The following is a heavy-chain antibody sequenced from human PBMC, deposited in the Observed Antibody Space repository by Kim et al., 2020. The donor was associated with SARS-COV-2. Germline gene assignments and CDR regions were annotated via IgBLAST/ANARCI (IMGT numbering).Heavy chain of an antibody. Sequence: GGSLRLSCAASGFSFSTFGMNWVRQAPGKGLEWVSYISSRSSMIYYADSVKGRFTISRDNAKNSLYLQMSSLRDEDTAVYYCARDRYDSSGYPYFDYWGQGTLVTVSS. D-gene: IGHD3-22*01. CDR1: GFSFSTFG. J-gene: IGHJ4*02. CDR3: ARDRYDSSGYPYFDY. CDR2: ISSRSSMI. V-gene: IGHV3-48*02.